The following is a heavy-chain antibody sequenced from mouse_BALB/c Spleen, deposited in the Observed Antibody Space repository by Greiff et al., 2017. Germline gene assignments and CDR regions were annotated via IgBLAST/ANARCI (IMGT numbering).Heavy chain of an antibody. CDR2: INPSTGYT. J-gene: IGHJ4*01. CDR3: ARREDYDYDDAMDY. D-gene: IGHD2-4*01. V-gene: IGHV1-7*01. CDR1: GYTFTSYW. Sequence: VQLQQSGAELAKPGASVKMSCKASGYTFTSYWMHWVKQRPGQGLEWIGYINPSTGYTEYNQKFKDKATLTADKSSSTAYMQLSSLTSEDSAVYYCARREDYDYDDAMDYWGQGTSVTVSS.